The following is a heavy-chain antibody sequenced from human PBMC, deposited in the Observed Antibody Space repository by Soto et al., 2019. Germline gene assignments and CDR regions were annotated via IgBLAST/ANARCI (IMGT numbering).Heavy chain of an antibody. CDR3: ARGPGGFWSRTSRSLYYYMDV. V-gene: IGHV4-34*01. J-gene: IGHJ6*03. D-gene: IGHD2-2*01. CDR1: GGAFSGYY. CDR2: INHSGST. Sequence: SETLSLTCAVYGGAFSGYYWSWIRQPPGKGLEWIGEINHSGSTNYNPSLKSRVTISVDTSKNQFSLKLSSVTAADTAVYYCARGPGGFWSRTSRSLYYYMDVWGKGTTGTVSS.